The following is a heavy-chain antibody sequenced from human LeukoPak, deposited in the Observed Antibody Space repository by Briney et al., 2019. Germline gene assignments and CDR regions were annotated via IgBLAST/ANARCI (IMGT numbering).Heavy chain of an antibody. V-gene: IGHV3-11*01. Sequence: PGGSLRLSCAASGFTFSDYYMSWIRQAPGKGLEWVSNIISSGSTIYYADSVKGRFTISRDNAKNSLYLQMNSLRAEDTAVYARDIVVVVAAPYYYGMDVWGQGTTVTVSS. J-gene: IGHJ6*02. CDR2: IISSGSTI. CDR3: DIVVVVAAPYYYGMDV. CDR1: GFTFSDYY. D-gene: IGHD2-15*01.